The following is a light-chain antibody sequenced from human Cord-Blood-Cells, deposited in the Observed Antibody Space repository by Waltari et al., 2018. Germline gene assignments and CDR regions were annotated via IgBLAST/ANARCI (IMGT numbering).Light chain of an antibody. CDR2: AAS. V-gene: IGKV1-39*01. Sequence: DIQMTQSPSSLSASVGDRVTITCRSSQSISSYLNWYQQKPGKAPKLLIYAASRLQSGVPSRLSYSGSGTYFTLTISSLQPEDFATYYCQQSYSTLSLTFGGGTKVEIK. CDR3: QQSYSTLSLT. CDR1: QSISSY. J-gene: IGKJ4*01.